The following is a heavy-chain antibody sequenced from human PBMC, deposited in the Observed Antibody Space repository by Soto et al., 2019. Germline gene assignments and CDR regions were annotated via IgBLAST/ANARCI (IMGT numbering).Heavy chain of an antibody. V-gene: IGHV1-18*01. D-gene: IGHD5-18*01. J-gene: IGHJ4*02. CDR1: GYTFTSYG. Sequence: ASVKVSCKASGYTFTSYGISWVRQAPGQGLEWMGWISGYDGNTDYAQKFRGRVTMTRDTSISTAYMDLSRLRSDDTAVYYCARVFAGYSYGYAFDYWGQGTLVTVSS. CDR2: ISGYDGNT. CDR3: ARVFAGYSYGYAFDY.